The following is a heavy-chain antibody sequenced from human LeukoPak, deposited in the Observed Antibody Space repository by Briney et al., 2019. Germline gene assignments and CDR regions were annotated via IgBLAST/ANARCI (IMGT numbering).Heavy chain of an antibody. CDR2: ISDSGGTT. CDR3: AKRSTGV. J-gene: IGHJ4*02. Sequence: GGSLRLSCAAPGFTFSNYAMTWVRQAPGKGLGWVSAISDSGGTTYYADSVKGRFTTSRDNSENTLYLQMNSLKDENTAVYYCAKRSTGVWGQGTLVTVSS. V-gene: IGHV3-23*01. D-gene: IGHD7-27*01. CDR1: GFTFSNYA.